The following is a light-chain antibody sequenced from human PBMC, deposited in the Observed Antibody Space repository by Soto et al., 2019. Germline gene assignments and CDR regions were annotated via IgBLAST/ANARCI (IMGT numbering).Light chain of an antibody. V-gene: IGLV2-8*01. CDR2: EVS. Sequence: QSALTQPSSASGSPGQSVTISCTGTSRDVGGYNYVSWYQQHPGKAPKLIIYEVSKRPSGVPDRFSGSKSGHTASLTVSGLRAEDEADYYCSSYAGSKGVFGGGTKVTVL. CDR1: SRDVGGYNY. J-gene: IGLJ2*01. CDR3: SSYAGSKGV.